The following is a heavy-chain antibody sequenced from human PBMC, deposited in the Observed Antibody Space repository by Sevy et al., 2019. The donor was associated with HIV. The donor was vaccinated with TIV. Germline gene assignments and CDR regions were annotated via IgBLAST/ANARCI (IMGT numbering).Heavy chain of an antibody. CDR2: TRNKADSYTT. Sequence: GGSLRLSCAASGFTFSDHYMEWVRQAPGKGLEWVGRTRNKADSYTTEYPTSGKGRLTISRDDSKNSLYLQMNSLKTEDTAVYYCATHAGIAAAGRVFDYWGQGTLVTVSS. CDR1: GFTFSDHY. J-gene: IGHJ4*02. CDR3: ATHAGIAAAGRVFDY. V-gene: IGHV3-72*01. D-gene: IGHD6-13*01.